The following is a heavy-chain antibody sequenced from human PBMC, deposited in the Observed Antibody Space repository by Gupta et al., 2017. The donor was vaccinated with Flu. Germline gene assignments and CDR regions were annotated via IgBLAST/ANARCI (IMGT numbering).Heavy chain of an antibody. CDR2: ISHDGSFI. CDR1: GFRFTNYG. J-gene: IGHJ6*02. CDR3: AKDWRWNYNNYGMNV. D-gene: IGHD5-24*01. V-gene: IGHV3-30*18. Sequence: QEQVVESGGDVVQPGRSLRLSCAAFGFRFTNYGMHWVRQAPGKGLEWVACISHDGSFIKYADSVQGRFTISRDNSESRLYLQMSSLRIEDTAVYFCAKDWRWNYNNYGMNVWGQGTTVTVSS.